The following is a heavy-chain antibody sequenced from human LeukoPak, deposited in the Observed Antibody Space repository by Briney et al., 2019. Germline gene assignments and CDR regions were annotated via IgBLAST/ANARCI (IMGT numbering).Heavy chain of an antibody. CDR3: AKDFDVLVVVPAVDLDY. Sequence: PGGSLRLSCAASGFTLSSYGMHWVRQAPGKGLEWVAVISYDGSNKYYADSVKGRFTISRDNSKNTLYLQMNSLRAEDTAVYYCAKDFDVLVVVPAVDLDYWGQGTLVTVSS. J-gene: IGHJ4*02. V-gene: IGHV3-30*18. CDR2: ISYDGSNK. CDR1: GFTLSSYG. D-gene: IGHD2-2*01.